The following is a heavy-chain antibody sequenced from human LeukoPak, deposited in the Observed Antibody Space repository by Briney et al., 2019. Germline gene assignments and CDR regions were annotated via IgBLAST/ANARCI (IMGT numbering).Heavy chain of an antibody. D-gene: IGHD3-10*01. CDR2: IYHSGST. CDR3: ARDTYYYGSGGFDY. Sequence: SETLPLTCAVSGYSISSGYYWCWIRQPPGKGLEWIGSIYHSGSTYYNPSLKSRVTISVDTSKNQFSLKLSSVTAADTAVYYCARDTYYYGSGGFDYWGQGTLVTVSS. CDR1: GYSISSGYY. V-gene: IGHV4-38-2*01. J-gene: IGHJ4*02.